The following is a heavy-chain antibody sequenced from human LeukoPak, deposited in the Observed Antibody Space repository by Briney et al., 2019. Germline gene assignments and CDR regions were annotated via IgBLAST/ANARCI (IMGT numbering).Heavy chain of an antibody. Sequence: PSQTLSLTCRVSGDSINSATYYWTWLPQHPGKGLEWVGYFDSSGRTYYNPSLKNRVTISRDTSTNQFSLNLDSVTAADTAMYYCARESTSSSSSFYFDPWGRGTLVTVSS. V-gene: IGHV4-31*02. D-gene: IGHD6-6*01. CDR2: FDSSGRT. CDR3: ARESTSSSSSFYFDP. J-gene: IGHJ4*02. CDR1: GDSINSATYY.